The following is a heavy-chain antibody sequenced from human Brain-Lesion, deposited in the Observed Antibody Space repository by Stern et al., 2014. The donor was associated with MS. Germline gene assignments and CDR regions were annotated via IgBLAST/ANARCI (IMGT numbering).Heavy chain of an antibody. CDR2: VNNDGRRT. J-gene: IGHJ5*01. Sequence: EVQLVESGGGLVKPGGSLRLSCAASGFTFSNYWMHWVRQAQGKGLVWVSRVNNDGRRTSYADSVKGRFTMSRDNAKNTLYLQMNSLRVEDTAIYYCARGERWFDSWGQGTLVTVSS. V-gene: IGHV3-74*01. CDR3: ARGERWFDS. CDR1: GFTFSNYW.